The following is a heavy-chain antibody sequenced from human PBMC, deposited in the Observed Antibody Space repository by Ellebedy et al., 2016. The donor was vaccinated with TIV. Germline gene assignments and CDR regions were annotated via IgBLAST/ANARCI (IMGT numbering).Heavy chain of an antibody. Sequence: ASVKVSCKASGYTFTGYYMHWVRQAPGQGLEWMGWINPNSGGTNYAQKFQGWVTMTRDTSISTAYMELSRLRSDDTAVYYCARAEPGYSSGWYSGWGQGTLVTVSS. CDR2: INPNSGGT. D-gene: IGHD6-19*01. J-gene: IGHJ4*02. CDR3: ARAEPGYSSGWYSG. V-gene: IGHV1-2*04. CDR1: GYTFTGYY.